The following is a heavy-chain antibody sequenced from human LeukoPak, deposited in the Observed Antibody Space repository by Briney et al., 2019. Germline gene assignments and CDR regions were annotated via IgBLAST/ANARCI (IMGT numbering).Heavy chain of an antibody. CDR3: ARDTLWFYGSGSYAFDI. J-gene: IGHJ3*02. CDR2: IKQDGSEK. Sequence: GSLRLSCAASGFTFSSYWMSWVRQAPGKGLEWVANIKQDGSEKYYVDSVKGRFTISRDNAKNSLYLQMNSLRSDDTAVYYCARDTLWFYGSGSYAFDIWGQGTMVTVS. D-gene: IGHD3-10*01. V-gene: IGHV3-7*01. CDR1: GFTFSSYW.